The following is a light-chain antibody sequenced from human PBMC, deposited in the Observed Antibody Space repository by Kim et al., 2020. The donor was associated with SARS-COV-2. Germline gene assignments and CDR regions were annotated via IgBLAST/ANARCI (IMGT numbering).Light chain of an antibody. J-gene: IGKJ4*01. CDR3: QQYDSSPFT. CDR1: QSSRSGY. Sequence: SRGQRATLSCRASQSSRSGYIAGYQQRPGQAPRVLMYETSTRAIDIPGRFSGSGSGTDFTLIINRLEPEDFAVYYCQQYDSSPFTFGGGTRVDIK. V-gene: IGKV3-20*01. CDR2: ETS.